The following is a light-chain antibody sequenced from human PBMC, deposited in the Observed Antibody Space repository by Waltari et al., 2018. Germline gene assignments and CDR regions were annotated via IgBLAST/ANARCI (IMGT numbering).Light chain of an antibody. Sequence: EIVLTQSPGTLSLSPGERATLSCRASQSISRFLAWYQQKPGQAPRLLIYAASNRATGVPDRFSGSGSGTEFSLTVSRLEPEDFAVYFCQNHERLPAVFGQGTKVEIK. CDR2: AAS. J-gene: IGKJ1*01. CDR1: QSISRF. CDR3: QNHERLPAV. V-gene: IGKV3-20*01.